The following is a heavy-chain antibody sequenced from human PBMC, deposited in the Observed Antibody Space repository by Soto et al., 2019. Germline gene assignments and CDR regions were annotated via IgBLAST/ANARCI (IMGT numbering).Heavy chain of an antibody. V-gene: IGHV1-69*13. CDR2: IIPIFGTA. Sequence: SVKVSCKASGGTFSSYAISWVRQAPGQGLEWMGGIIPIFGTANYAQKFQGRVTITADESTSTAYMELSSLRSEDTAVYYCASPSYYDSSGTNGPFVYWGQGTLVTDTS. CDR3: ASPSYYDSSGTNGPFVY. CDR1: GGTFSSYA. J-gene: IGHJ4*02. D-gene: IGHD3-22*01.